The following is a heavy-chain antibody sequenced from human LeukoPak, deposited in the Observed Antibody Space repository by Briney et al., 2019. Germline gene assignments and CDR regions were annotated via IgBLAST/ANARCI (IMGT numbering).Heavy chain of an antibody. CDR1: GFAFSSYA. D-gene: IGHD5-12*01. CDR2: ISGSGDST. J-gene: IGHJ4*02. CDR3: VKGTQWLLYYFDY. V-gene: IGHV3-23*01. Sequence: GGSLRLSCAASGFAFSSYAMSWVRQAPGKGLEWVSAISGSGDSTYYADSVKGRFTISRDNSKNTLYLQMNSLRAEDTAVYYCVKGTQWLLYYFDYWGQGTLVTVSS.